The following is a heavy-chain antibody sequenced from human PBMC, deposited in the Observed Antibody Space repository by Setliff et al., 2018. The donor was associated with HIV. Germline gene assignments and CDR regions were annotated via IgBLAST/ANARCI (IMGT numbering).Heavy chain of an antibody. J-gene: IGHJ4*02. D-gene: IGHD5-18*01. V-gene: IGHV3-11*06. CDR2: ISFGYDYT. Sequence: GGSLRLSCAASGFTFSDFYMSWIRQAPGKGLEWVSYISFGYDYTNYADSVKGRFTISRDNAKNSLYLQMNSLRAEDTAVYYCASIELAAMVPVDYWGQGTLVTVSS. CDR1: GFTFSDFY. CDR3: ASIELAAMVPVDY.